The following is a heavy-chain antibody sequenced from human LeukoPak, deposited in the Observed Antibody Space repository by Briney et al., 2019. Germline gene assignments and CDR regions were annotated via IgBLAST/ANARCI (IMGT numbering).Heavy chain of an antibody. CDR3: AREYDSRARFDS. D-gene: IGHD4-11*01. J-gene: IGHJ4*02. Sequence: GGSLRLSCAGSGDSFISHTMNWVRQAPGKGLEWISYIGYSGSPIYYADSVKGRFDISRDDAKTSLYLHMNSLRAEDTAFYYCAREYDSRARFDSWGQGILVTVSS. CDR2: IGYSGSPI. V-gene: IGHV3-48*01. CDR1: GDSFISHT.